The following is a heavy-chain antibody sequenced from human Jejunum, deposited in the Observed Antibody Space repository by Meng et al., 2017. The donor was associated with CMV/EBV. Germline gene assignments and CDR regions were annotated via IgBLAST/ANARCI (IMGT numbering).Heavy chain of an antibody. Sequence: QVELVQSGAEGKRPWASVKVSCKASGYTFSSDGFTWVRQAPGQGLEWLGWISTYNDNPKYAQKVQGRVTMTADTSTSTAYMELRSLTSDDTAVYYCARDLWPHIVVVTAPSEFWGQGTLVTVSS. V-gene: IGHV1-18*01. J-gene: IGHJ4*02. D-gene: IGHD2-21*02. CDR2: ISTYNDNP. CDR1: GYTFSSDG. CDR3: ARDLWPHIVVVTAPSEF.